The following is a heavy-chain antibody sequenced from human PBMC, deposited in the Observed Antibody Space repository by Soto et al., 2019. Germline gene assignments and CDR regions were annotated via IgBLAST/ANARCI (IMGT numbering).Heavy chain of an antibody. V-gene: IGHV1-24*01. Sequence: ASMKDSCKVSGYTLTEISMHRVRQAPGKGLEWMGGFDPEDGETIYAQKFQGRVTMTEDTSTDTAYMELSSLRSEDTAVYYCATSDLNAFDIWGQGTMVTVSS. D-gene: IGHD3-3*01. J-gene: IGHJ3*02. CDR3: ATSDLNAFDI. CDR2: FDPEDGET. CDR1: GYTLTEIS.